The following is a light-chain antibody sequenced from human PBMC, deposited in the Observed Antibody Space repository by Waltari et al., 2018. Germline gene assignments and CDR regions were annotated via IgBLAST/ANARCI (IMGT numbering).Light chain of an antibody. CDR1: QSVNSY. CDR3: QQRSTWPT. V-gene: IGKV3-11*01. Sequence: EVVLTQSPASLSLSPGDRATLLCRASQSVNSYLAWYQQKPGQAPRLLISDASDRATGIPARFSGSGSGTDFTLTISSLEPEDFAVYYCQQRSTWPTFGGGTKVEIK. CDR2: DAS. J-gene: IGKJ4*01.